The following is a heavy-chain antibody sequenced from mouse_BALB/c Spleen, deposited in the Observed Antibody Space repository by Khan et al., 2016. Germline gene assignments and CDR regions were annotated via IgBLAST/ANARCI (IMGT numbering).Heavy chain of an antibody. CDR3: TRDGYVAWCTS. Sequence: VQLQQSGPELMKPGASVKISCKASGYSFTTYYIHWVMQSHGKSLEWIGYIDPFSGGTTYNQKFKGKATLTVDKSSSTAYIHLSNLTSEDSADYCWTRDGYVAWCTSWGQGTLVTVSA. D-gene: IGHD2-2*01. V-gene: IGHV1S135*01. J-gene: IGHJ3*01. CDR1: GYSFTTYY. CDR2: IDPFSGGT.